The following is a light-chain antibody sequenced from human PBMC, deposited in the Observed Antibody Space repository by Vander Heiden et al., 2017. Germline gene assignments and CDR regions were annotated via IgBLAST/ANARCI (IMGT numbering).Light chain of an antibody. CDR3: QQYDNRPPRIT. Sequence: DIQMTQSPSSLSASVGDRVTITCQASQDISNYLNWYQQKPGKAPKLLIYDASNLETGVPSRFSGSGSGTDFTFTISSLQPEDIATYYCQQYDNRPPRITFGQGTRLEIK. J-gene: IGKJ5*01. V-gene: IGKV1-33*01. CDR2: DAS. CDR1: QDISNY.